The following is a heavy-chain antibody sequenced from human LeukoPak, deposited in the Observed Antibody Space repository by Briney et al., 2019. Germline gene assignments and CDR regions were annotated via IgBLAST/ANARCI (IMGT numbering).Heavy chain of an antibody. V-gene: IGHV4-61*02. CDR2: VDTSGST. CDR3: TSGEYTQGSDV. CDR1: DGSISSAYR. J-gene: IGHJ3*01. D-gene: IGHD4-17*01. Sequence: SQTLSLTSTVSDGSISSAYRWTWIRQSAGKGLEWIGRVDTSGSTKYNPSLKSRVTISFDTSKNQFSLRLTSVTAADTAVYYCTSGEYTQGSDVWGQGTMVTVTS.